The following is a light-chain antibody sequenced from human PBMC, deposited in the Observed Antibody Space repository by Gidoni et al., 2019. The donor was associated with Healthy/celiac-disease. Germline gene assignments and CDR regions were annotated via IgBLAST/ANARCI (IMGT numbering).Light chain of an antibody. CDR3: QQYNNWWT. Sequence: ATLSCRASQSVSSNLAWYQQKPGQAPRLLIYGASTRATGIPARFSGSGSGTEFTLTISSLQSEDFAVYYCQQYNNWWTFXXXTKVEIK. J-gene: IGKJ1*01. V-gene: IGKV3-15*01. CDR2: GAS. CDR1: QSVSSN.